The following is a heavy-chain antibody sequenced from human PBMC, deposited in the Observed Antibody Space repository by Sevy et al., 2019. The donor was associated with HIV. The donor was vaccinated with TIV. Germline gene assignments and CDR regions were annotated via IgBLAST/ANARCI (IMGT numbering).Heavy chain of an antibody. J-gene: IGHJ4*02. CDR3: ARDSGIVVVVAGTFDY. CDR1: GYTFTSYG. CDR2: ISAYNGNT. Sequence: ASVKVSCKASGYTFTSYGISWVRQAPGQGLEWMGWISAYNGNTNYAQKLQGRVTMTTDTSTSTAYMELRSLRSDDTAVYYCARDSGIVVVVAGTFDYWGQGTLVTVSS. D-gene: IGHD2-15*01. V-gene: IGHV1-18*04.